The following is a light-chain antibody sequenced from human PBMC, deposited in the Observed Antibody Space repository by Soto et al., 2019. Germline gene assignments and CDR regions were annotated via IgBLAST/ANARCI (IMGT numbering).Light chain of an antibody. J-gene: IGKJ2*01. V-gene: IGKV3-15*01. CDR2: GTS. CDR3: QQYNNWPYP. CDR1: QSVGRN. Sequence: EIVMTQSPVALSVSPGERAALSCRASQSVGRNFAWYQQRPGQAPRVHIYGTSTRATGVPARFSGSGSGTAFTLTISSLQSEDFAVYYCQQYNNWPYPLGQGTRLEIK.